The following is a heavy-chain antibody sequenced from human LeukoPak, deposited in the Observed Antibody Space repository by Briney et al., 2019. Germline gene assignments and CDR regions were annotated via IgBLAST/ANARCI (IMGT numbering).Heavy chain of an antibody. V-gene: IGHV3-23*01. CDR2: ISGSGGST. D-gene: IGHD2-2*01. CDR3: AKDVKGYCSSTSCYSLPGDWFVP. CDR1: GFTFSNYA. Sequence: GGSLRLSCAASGFTFSNYAMSWVRQAPGKGLEWVSAISGSGGSTYYADSVKGRFTISRDNSKNTLYLQMNSLRAEDTAVYYCAKDVKGYCSSTSCYSLPGDWFVPWGQGTLVTVSS. J-gene: IGHJ5*02.